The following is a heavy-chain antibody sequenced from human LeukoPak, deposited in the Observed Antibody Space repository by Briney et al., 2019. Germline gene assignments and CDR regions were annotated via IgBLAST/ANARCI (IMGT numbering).Heavy chain of an antibody. Sequence: ASVKVSCKASGYTFTGYYMHWVRQAPGQGLEWMGWINPNSGGTNYAQKFQGRVTMTRDTSISTAYMELSRVRSDDTAVYYCARGGYCSSTSCKGPLDYWGQGTLVTVSS. CDR1: GYTFTGYY. V-gene: IGHV1-2*02. D-gene: IGHD2-2*01. CDR3: ARGGYCSSTSCKGPLDY. J-gene: IGHJ4*02. CDR2: INPNSGGT.